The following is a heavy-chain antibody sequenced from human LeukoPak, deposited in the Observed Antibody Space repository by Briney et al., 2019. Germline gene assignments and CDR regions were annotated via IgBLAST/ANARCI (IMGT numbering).Heavy chain of an antibody. D-gene: IGHD3-10*01. V-gene: IGHV4-34*01. J-gene: IGHJ3*02. CDR3: ARGGGWFGPSDAFDI. CDR1: GGSFSGYY. CDR2: INHSGST. Sequence: TSETLSLTCAVYGGSFSGYYWSWIRQPPGKGLEWIGEINHSGSTNYNPSLKSRVTISVDTSKNQFSLKLSSMTAADTAVYYCARGGGWFGPSDAFDIWGQGTMVTVSS.